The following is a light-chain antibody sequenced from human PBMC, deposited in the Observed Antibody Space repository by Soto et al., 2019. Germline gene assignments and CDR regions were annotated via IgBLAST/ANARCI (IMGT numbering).Light chain of an antibody. CDR2: AAS. Sequence: IQMTESRSSLSACVGERLSITWRASQDIINNLARYHQKLGKVPNLLIHAASTLQSGVPSRFSGSGSGTDFTLTINSLEPEDFAVYYCQQRSNWHSITFGQGTRLEIK. CDR3: QQRSNWHSIT. J-gene: IGKJ5*01. V-gene: IGKV1-27*01. CDR1: QDIINN.